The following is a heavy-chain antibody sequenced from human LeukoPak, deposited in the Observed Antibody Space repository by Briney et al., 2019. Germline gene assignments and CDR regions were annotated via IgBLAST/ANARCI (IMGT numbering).Heavy chain of an antibody. Sequence: ASVKVSCKASGYTLSRYYMHWVRQAPGQGLEWMGWINCNSSGTDYAQKFQGRVTMTRGAAVSTAYMELSSLTSDDTAVYYCARDYGDYVSWFDPWGQGTLVTVSS. CDR3: ARDYGDYVSWFDP. J-gene: IGHJ5*02. CDR1: GYTLSRYY. V-gene: IGHV1-2*02. CDR2: INCNSSGT. D-gene: IGHD4-17*01.